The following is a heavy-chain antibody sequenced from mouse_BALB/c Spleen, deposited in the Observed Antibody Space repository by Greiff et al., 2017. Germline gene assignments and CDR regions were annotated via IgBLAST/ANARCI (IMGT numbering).Heavy chain of an antibody. CDR3: ARSKYGNYFYAMDY. V-gene: IGHV1-9*01. D-gene: IGHD2-10*02. J-gene: IGHJ4*01. Sequence: QVQLKQSGAELMKPGASVKISCKATGYTFSSYWIEWVKQRPGHGLEWIGEILPGSGSTNYNEKFKGKATFTADTSSNTAYMQLSSLTSEDSAVYYCARSKYGNYFYAMDYWGQGTSVTVSS. CDR1: GYTFSSYW. CDR2: ILPGSGST.